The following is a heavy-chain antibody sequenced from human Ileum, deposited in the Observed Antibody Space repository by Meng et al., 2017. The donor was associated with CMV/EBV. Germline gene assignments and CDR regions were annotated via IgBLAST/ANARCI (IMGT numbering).Heavy chain of an antibody. Sequence: FSSYSMNWVRQAPEKGLEWVSAISSSSSYISYADSVKGRFTISRDNAKNSLYLQMNSLRAEDTAVYYCARDIRSYSSYATPNGGRDYWGQGTLVTVSS. CDR2: ISSSSSYI. CDR1: FSSYS. D-gene: IGHD5-12*01. J-gene: IGHJ4*02. V-gene: IGHV3-21*01. CDR3: ARDIRSYSSYATPNGGRDY.